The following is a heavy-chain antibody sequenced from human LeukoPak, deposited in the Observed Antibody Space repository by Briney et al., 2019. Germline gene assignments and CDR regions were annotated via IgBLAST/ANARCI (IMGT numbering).Heavy chain of an antibody. CDR1: GFTFTSSA. CDR3: ARDYCSSTSCLFDC. V-gene: IGHV1-2*06. CDR2: INPNSGDT. J-gene: IGHJ4*02. D-gene: IGHD2-2*01. Sequence: AASVKVSCKASGFTFTSSAVHWVRQAPGQGLEWMGRINPNSGDTNYAQKFQGRVTMTRDTSISTAYMELSRLRSDDTAVFYCARDYCSSTSCLFDCWGQGTLVTVSS.